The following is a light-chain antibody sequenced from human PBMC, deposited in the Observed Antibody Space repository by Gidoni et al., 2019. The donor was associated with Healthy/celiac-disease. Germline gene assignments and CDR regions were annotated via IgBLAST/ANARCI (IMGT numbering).Light chain of an antibody. CDR3: QQYGISPLT. CDR1: QSVSSSY. V-gene: IGKV3-20*01. J-gene: IGKJ4*01. Sequence: ETVFTQSPGTLSLSPGERAPLSCRASQSVSSSYLAWYQQKPGQAPRLLIYGAYSSATGSPDRVSGGGSGTDFTLTISRLGPEDFAVYYCQQYGISPLTFGGGTKVEIK. CDR2: GAY.